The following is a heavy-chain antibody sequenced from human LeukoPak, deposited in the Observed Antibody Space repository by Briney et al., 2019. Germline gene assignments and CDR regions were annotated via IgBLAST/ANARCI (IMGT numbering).Heavy chain of an antibody. D-gene: IGHD3-10*01. J-gene: IGHJ4*02. V-gene: IGHV3-30*03. CDR1: GFTFSSYG. CDR2: ISYDGSNK. CDR3: ARDARMVRGVIIKQPWY. Sequence: GRSLRLSCAASGFTFSSYGMHWVRQAPGKGLEWVAVISYDGSNKYYADSVKGRFTISRDNAKNSLFLQMNSLRAEDTAVYYCARDARMVRGVIIKQPWYWGQGTLVTVSS.